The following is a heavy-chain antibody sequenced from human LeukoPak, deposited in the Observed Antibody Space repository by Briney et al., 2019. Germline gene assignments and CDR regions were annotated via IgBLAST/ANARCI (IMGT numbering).Heavy chain of an antibody. J-gene: IGHJ4*02. D-gene: IGHD3-10*01. CDR3: ARLSEMLRGPEVICYFEH. CDR2: IYSGGST. V-gene: IGHV3-66*04. CDR1: GFTVSSNY. Sequence: GGSLRLSCAASGFTVSSNYMSWVRQAPGKGLEWVSVIYSGGSTYYADSVKGRFTISRDNSKNTLYLQMNSLRAEDTAVYYCARLSEMLRGPEVICYFEHWGQGTLVTVSS.